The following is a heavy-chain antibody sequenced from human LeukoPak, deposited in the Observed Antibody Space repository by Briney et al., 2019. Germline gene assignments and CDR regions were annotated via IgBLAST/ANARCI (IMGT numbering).Heavy chain of an antibody. V-gene: IGHV3-30*04. Sequence: GGSLRLSCAAPGFTFSTYAMHWVRQAPGKGLEWVAVISYDGSYKYYADSVKGRFTISRDNSKNTLYLQMNSLRAEDTAVYYCAKGVATIIGGIVYFDYWGQGTLVTVSS. J-gene: IGHJ4*02. D-gene: IGHD5-12*01. CDR1: GFTFSTYA. CDR2: ISYDGSYK. CDR3: AKGVATIIGGIVYFDY.